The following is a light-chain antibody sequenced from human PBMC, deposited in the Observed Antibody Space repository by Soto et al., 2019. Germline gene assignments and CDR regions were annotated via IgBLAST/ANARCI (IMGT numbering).Light chain of an antibody. V-gene: IGLV1-40*01. CDR3: QSYDSGLSAFYV. Sequence: QSVLTQPPSVSAAPGPRVTISCTGSSSNIGAGYDVHWYQQLPQTAPKRLIYHTSDRPSGVPERFSGSKSGTSASLAITRLQAEDEADYYCQSYDSGLSAFYVFGTGTKVTVL. CDR2: HTS. CDR1: SSNIGAGYD. J-gene: IGLJ1*01.